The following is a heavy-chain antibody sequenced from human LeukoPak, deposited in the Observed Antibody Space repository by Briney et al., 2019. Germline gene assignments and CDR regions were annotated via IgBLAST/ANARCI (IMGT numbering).Heavy chain of an antibody. CDR1: GGSISSNSYY. CDR3: ARTRYYYGSRSYGAPYYFDY. Sequence: SETLSLTCTVSGGSISSNSYYRGWIRQPPGKGLEWIGSIYYSGSTYYNPSLKNRLTIFVDTSKNQFSLKLISVTAADTAVYYCARTRYYYGSRSYGAPYYFDYWGQGTLVTVSS. V-gene: IGHV4-39*01. D-gene: IGHD3-10*01. CDR2: IYYSGST. J-gene: IGHJ4*02.